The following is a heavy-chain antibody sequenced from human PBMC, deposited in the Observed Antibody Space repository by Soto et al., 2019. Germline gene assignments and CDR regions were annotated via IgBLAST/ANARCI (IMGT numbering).Heavy chain of an antibody. V-gene: IGHV3-53*01. CDR3: AKEDILTGYYKGAQYYYYGMDV. CDR1: GFTVSSNY. D-gene: IGHD3-9*01. Sequence: GGSLRLSCAASGFTVSSNYMSWVRQAPGKGLEWVSVSCSGGSTYYADSVKGRFTISRDNSKNTLYLQMNSLRAEDTAVYYCAKEDILTGYYKGAQYYYYGMDVWGQGTTVTAP. CDR2: SCSGGST. J-gene: IGHJ6*02.